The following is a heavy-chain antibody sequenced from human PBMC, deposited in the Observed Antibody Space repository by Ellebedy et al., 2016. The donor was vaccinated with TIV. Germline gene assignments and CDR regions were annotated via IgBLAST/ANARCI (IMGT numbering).Heavy chain of an antibody. CDR1: GFTFSGFA. CDR3: AGGISVAGTSLGF. CDR2: ISSAGSP. V-gene: IGHV3-23*01. J-gene: IGHJ4*02. D-gene: IGHD6-19*01. Sequence: GESLKISCAASGFTFSGFAMSWVRQAPGKGLEWVSTISSAGSPNYADSVRGRFTISRDSSKDTLYLEMDSLRADDTAIYYCAGGISVAGTSLGFWGQGTLVTVSS.